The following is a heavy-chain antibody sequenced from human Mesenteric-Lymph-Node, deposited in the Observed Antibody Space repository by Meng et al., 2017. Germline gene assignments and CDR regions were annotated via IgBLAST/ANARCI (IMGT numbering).Heavy chain of an antibody. CDR1: GFTFRNYW. Sequence: GGSLRLSCAGSGFTFRNYWMHWVRQAPGKGLVWVSRINSDGSSTIYADSVEGRFTISRDNAENTLYLQMNSLRVEDTAVYYCLGPRVGFDGFDIWGQGTMVTVSS. D-gene: IGHD3-10*01. CDR3: LGPRVGFDGFDI. J-gene: IGHJ3*02. CDR2: INSDGSST. V-gene: IGHV3-74*01.